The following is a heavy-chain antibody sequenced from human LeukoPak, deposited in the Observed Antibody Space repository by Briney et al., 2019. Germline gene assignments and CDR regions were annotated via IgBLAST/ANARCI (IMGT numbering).Heavy chain of an antibody. CDR2: INPSGGST. CDR3: ARSGSGYDFDF. J-gene: IGHJ4*02. D-gene: IGHD5-12*01. V-gene: IGHV1-46*01. Sequence: ASVKVSCKASGYTFTRYYIHWVRQAPGQGLEWMGIINPSGGSTSYAQKFQGRVTMTRDTSTSTVYMELSSPRSEDTAVYYCARSGSGYDFDFWGQGTLVTVSS. CDR1: GYTFTRYY.